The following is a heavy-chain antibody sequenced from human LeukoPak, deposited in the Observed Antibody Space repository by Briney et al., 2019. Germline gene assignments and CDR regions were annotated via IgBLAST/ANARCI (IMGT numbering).Heavy chain of an antibody. J-gene: IGHJ6*02. CDR2: IYYSGST. CDR1: GGSISRYY. Sequence: PSETLSLTCTVSGGSISRYYWSWIRQPPGKGLEWIGYIYYSGSTNYNPSLKSRVTISVDTSKDQVSLRLSSVTAADTAVYHCARHTSGLGGMDVWGQGSTVTVSS. D-gene: IGHD3-16*01. V-gene: IGHV4-59*08. CDR3: ARHTSGLGGMDV.